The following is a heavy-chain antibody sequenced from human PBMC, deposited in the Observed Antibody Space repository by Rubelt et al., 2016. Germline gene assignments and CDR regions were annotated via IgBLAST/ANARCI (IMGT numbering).Heavy chain of an antibody. CDR3: ARDLSGDGWFYH. CDR1: SVSNVW. Sequence: SVSNVWMTWVRQAPGKGLEWVVRIKSKDVGGTTDYAAPVKGRFTVSRDDSKNTLYLQMNSLKTEDTAVYYCARDLSGDGWFYHWGQGTLVTVTS. V-gene: IGHV3-15*07. D-gene: IGHD3-10*01. CDR2: IKSKDVGGTT. J-gene: IGHJ5*02.